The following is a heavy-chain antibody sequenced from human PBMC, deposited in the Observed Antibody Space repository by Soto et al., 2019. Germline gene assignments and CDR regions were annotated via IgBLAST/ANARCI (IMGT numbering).Heavy chain of an antibody. CDR2: LYPGDSDT. CDR3: ARLHSGTARPDY. CDR1: GYNYTNYW. D-gene: IGHD6-19*01. V-gene: IGHV5-51*01. J-gene: IGHJ4*02. Sequence: GESLKISCKASGYNYTNYWLGWVRKMPGKGLEWMGILYPGDSDTRYSPSFEGQVTISADKSITTAYLQWSSLRASDTAMYYCARLHSGTARPDYWGQGTQVTVSS.